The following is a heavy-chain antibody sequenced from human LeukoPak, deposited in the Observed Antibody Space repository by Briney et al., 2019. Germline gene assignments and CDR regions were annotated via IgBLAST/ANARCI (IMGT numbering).Heavy chain of an antibody. D-gene: IGHD1-7*01. CDR2: ISAYNGNT. CDR3: ARVGETGTTSVDY. V-gene: IGHV1-18*01. J-gene: IGHJ4*02. CDR1: GYTFTSYG. Sequence: GASVKVSCKASGYTFTSYGISWVRQAPGQGLEWMGWISAYNGNTNYAQKFQGRVTMTRDTSISTAYMELSRLRSDDTAVYYCARVGETGTTSVDYWGQGTLVTVSS.